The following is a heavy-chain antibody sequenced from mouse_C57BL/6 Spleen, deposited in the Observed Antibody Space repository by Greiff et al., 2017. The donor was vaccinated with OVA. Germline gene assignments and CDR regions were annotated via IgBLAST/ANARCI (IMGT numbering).Heavy chain of an antibody. CDR3: ARDYYGFDD. CDR1: GYTFTSYW. CDR2: IDPSDSYT. Sequence: QVQLQQPGAELVMPGASVKLSCKASGYTFTSYWMHWVKQRPGQGLEWIGEIDPSDSYTNYNQKFKGKSTLTVDKSSSTAYMQLSSLTSEDSAVYYCARDYYGFDDWGQGTTLTVSS. J-gene: IGHJ2*01. D-gene: IGHD1-1*01. V-gene: IGHV1-69*01.